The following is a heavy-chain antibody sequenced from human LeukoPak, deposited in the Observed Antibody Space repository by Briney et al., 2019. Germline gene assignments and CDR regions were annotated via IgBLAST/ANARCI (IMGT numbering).Heavy chain of an antibody. CDR1: GYSFVSYW. D-gene: IGHD2-2*01. CDR2: IDPSDSYT. Sequence: KCGESLKISCKGSGYSFVSYWISWVRQMPGKGLEWMGRIDPSDSYTNYSPSFQGHVTISADKSISAAYLQWSSLEASDTAMYYCAGLGFCTTNNCSPGAFDIWGQGTMVTVSS. CDR3: AGLGFCTTNNCSPGAFDI. V-gene: IGHV5-10-1*01. J-gene: IGHJ3*02.